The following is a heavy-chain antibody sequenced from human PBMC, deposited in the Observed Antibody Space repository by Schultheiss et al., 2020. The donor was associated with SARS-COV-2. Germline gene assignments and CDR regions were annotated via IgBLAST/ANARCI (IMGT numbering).Heavy chain of an antibody. V-gene: IGHV1-2*04. J-gene: IGHJ5*02. CDR1: GYTFTGYY. D-gene: IGHD2-15*01. CDR2: INPNSGGT. Sequence: ASVKVSCKASGYTFTGYYMHWVRQAPGQGLEWMGWINPNSGGTNYAQKFQGWVTMTRDTSISTAYMELSRLRSDDTAVYYCARDEWVGENNWFDPWGQGTLVTVSS. CDR3: ARDEWVGENNWFDP.